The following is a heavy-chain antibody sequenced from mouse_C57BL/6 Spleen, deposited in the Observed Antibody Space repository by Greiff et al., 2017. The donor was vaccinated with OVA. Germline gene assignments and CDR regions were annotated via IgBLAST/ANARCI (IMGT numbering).Heavy chain of an antibody. CDR3: ARDNWYVDV. Sequence: QVQLQQPGAELVRPGSSVKLSCKASGYTFTSYWMHWVKQRPIQGLEWIGNIDPSDSETHYNQKFKDKATLPVDTSSSTAYMQLSSLTSEDSAVYYCARDNWYVDVWGTGTTVTVSS. J-gene: IGHJ1*03. CDR1: GYTFTSYW. CDR2: IDPSDSET. V-gene: IGHV1-52*01.